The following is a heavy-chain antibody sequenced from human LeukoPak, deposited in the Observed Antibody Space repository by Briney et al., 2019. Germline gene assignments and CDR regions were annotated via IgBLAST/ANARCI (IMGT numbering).Heavy chain of an antibody. Sequence: SETLSLTCTVSGGSISSSSYYWGWIRQPPGKGLEWIGSIYHSGSTYYNPSLKSRVTISVDRSKNQFSLKLSSVTAADTAVYYCARGRYSSGWYENYWGQGTLVTVSS. CDR1: GGSISSSSYY. V-gene: IGHV4-39*07. J-gene: IGHJ4*02. CDR3: ARGRYSSGWYENY. D-gene: IGHD6-19*01. CDR2: IYHSGST.